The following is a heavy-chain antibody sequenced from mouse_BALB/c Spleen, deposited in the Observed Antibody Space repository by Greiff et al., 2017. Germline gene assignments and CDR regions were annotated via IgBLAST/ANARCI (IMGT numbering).Heavy chain of an antibody. D-gene: IGHD1-1*01. Sequence: EVQGVESGGGLVKPGGSLKLSCAASGFTFSSYAMSWVRQTPEKRLEWVASISSGGSTYYPDSVKGRFTISRDNARNILYLQMSSLRSEDTAMYYCARLLRSDYFDYWGQGTTLTVSS. CDR2: ISSGGST. CDR1: GFTFSSYA. J-gene: IGHJ2*01. V-gene: IGHV5-6-5*01. CDR3: ARLLRSDYFDY.